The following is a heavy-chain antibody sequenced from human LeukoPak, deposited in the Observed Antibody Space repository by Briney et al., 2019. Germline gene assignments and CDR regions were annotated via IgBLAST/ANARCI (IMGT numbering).Heavy chain of an antibody. CDR3: ARDPNRLADYGGDYFDH. CDR1: GFTFSSFS. Sequence: GGSLRLSCVASGFTFSSFSMHWVRQAPGNGLKWVAVISHDGSHKSYADSVRGRFTISRDNSKNTLSLQMNTLRPEDTALFYCARDPNRLADYGGDYFDHWGRGTLVTVSS. D-gene: IGHD4-23*01. CDR2: ISHDGSHK. J-gene: IGHJ4*02. V-gene: IGHV3-30*04.